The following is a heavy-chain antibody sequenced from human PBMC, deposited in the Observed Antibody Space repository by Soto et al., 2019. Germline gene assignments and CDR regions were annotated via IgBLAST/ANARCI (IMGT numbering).Heavy chain of an antibody. V-gene: IGHV4-4*07. CDR2: ISTSGNV. D-gene: IGHD3-3*01. Sequence: HVQLQESGPGLVKPSETLSLTCTVSGGSLTKYYWSWIRQPAGKGLAWIGRISTSGNVVSKASLRSRLTMSVVTSKNQFSLRLTSVTAADTAVYYCARDNNDFWSLYPLAFDYWGQGALFSVSS. J-gene: IGHJ4*02. CDR3: ARDNNDFWSLYPLAFDY. CDR1: GGSLTKYY.